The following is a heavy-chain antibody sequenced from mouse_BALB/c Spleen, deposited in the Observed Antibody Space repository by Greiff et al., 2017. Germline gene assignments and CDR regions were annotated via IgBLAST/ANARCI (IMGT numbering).Heavy chain of an antibody. CDR2: INPSTGYT. V-gene: IGHV1-7*01. Sequence: QVQLKESGAELAKPGASVKMSCKASGYTFTSYWMHWVKQRPGQGLEWIGYINPSTGYTEYNQKFKDKATLTADKSSSTAYMQLSSLTSEDSAVYYCARGIYDGYYGFAYWGQGTLVTVSA. D-gene: IGHD2-3*01. CDR1: GYTFTSYW. J-gene: IGHJ3*01. CDR3: ARGIYDGYYGFAY.